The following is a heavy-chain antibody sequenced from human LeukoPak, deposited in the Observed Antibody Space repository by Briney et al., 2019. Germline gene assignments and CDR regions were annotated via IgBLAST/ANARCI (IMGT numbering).Heavy chain of an antibody. D-gene: IGHD1-1*01. J-gene: IGHJ4*02. CDR3: AKDGTATITFEY. Sequence: GGSLRLSSAASGFTFNNYAMSWVRQAPGKGLEWVSVISGNGGSTYYRDSVKGRFTISRDNSKNTLYLQMNSLRAEDTAVYYCAKDGTATITFEYWGQGTLVTVSS. CDR2: ISGNGGST. CDR1: GFTFNNYA. V-gene: IGHV3-23*01.